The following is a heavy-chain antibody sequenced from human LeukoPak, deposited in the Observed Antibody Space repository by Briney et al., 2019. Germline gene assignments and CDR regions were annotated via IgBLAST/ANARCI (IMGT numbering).Heavy chain of an antibody. D-gene: IGHD3-16*01. CDR1: GFTFSSYE. J-gene: IGHJ4*02. CDR3: ARARRGGPFDY. CDR2: ISSSGSTI. Sequence: GGSLRLSCAASGFTFSSYEMNWVRQAPGKGLEWVSYISSSGSTIYYADSVKGRFTISRDNAKNSLYLQMNSLTAEDTAVYYCARARRGGPFDYWGQGTLVTVSA. V-gene: IGHV3-48*03.